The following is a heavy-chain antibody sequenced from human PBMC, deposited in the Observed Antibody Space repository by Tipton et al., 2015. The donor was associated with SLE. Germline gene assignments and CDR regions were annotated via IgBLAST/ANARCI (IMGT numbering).Heavy chain of an antibody. CDR1: GGSISNYY. CDR2: IYNGGRT. Sequence: LRLSCTVSGGSISNYYWSWVRQPPGKGLEWIGFIYNGGRTRYNPSLESRVTMSVDTSKNQFSLKLSSVTAADTAVYYCARGGGCSSTSCYHFDYWGQGTLVTVSS. CDR3: ARGGGCSSTSCYHFDY. D-gene: IGHD2-2*01. J-gene: IGHJ4*02. V-gene: IGHV4-59*12.